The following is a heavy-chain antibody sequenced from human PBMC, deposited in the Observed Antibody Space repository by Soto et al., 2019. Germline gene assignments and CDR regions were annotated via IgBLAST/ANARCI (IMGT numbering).Heavy chain of an antibody. Sequence: ASVKVSCKASGYTLTSYYLHWLRQAPGQGPEWMGIINPSGGITNDAQKFQDRVTMTSDTSTSTVYMELSSLRSEDTAVYYCARGISTTRYYYYYGMDVWGQGTTVTVSS. V-gene: IGHV1-46*01. D-gene: IGHD3-10*01. CDR3: ARGISTTRYYYYYGMDV. CDR2: INPSGGIT. J-gene: IGHJ6*02. CDR1: GYTLTSYY.